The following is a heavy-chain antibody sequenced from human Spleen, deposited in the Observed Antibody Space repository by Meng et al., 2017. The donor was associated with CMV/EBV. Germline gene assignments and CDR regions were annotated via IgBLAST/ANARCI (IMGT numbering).Heavy chain of an antibody. CDR2: IIPIFGTA. V-gene: IGHV1-69*05. CDR1: GGTFSSYA. D-gene: IGHD3-22*01. CDR3: ARARSYDSSGYYPI. J-gene: IGHJ4*02. Sequence: SVKVSCKSSGGTFSSYAISWVRQAPGQGLEWMGGIIPIFGTANYAQKFQGRVTITTDESTSTAYMELSSLRSEDTAVYYCARARSYDSSGYYPIWSQGTLVTVSS.